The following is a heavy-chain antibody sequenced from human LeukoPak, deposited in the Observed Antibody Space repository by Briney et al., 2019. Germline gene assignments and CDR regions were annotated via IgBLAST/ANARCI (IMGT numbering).Heavy chain of an antibody. J-gene: IGHJ6*03. CDR3: ARVHSSYLGYTYYYMDV. CDR1: GFTFSSYE. V-gene: IGHV3-48*03. Sequence: PGGSLRLSCAASGFTFSSYEMNWVRQAPGKGLEWLSYISNNGGTIHYADSVKGRFTMSRDNAKDSLYLQMNSLRAEDTAVYYCARVHSSYLGYTYYYMDVWGKGTTVTVSS. CDR2: ISNNGGTI. D-gene: IGHD6-13*01.